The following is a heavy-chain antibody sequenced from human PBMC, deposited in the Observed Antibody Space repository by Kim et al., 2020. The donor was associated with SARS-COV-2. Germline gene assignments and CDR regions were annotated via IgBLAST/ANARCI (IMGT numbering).Heavy chain of an antibody. CDR2: INPNSGGT. J-gene: IGHJ3*02. CDR1: GYTFTGYY. V-gene: IGHV1-2*02. Sequence: ASVKVSCKASGYTFTGYYMHWVRQAPGQGLEWMGWINPNSGGTNYAQKFQGRVTMTRDTSISTAYMELSRLRSDDTAVYYCARDHSSGWYRDAFDIWGQGTMVTVSS. CDR3: ARDHSSGWYRDAFDI. D-gene: IGHD6-19*01.